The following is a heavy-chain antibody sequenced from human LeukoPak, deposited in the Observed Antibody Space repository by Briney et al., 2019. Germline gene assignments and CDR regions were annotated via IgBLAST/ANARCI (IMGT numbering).Heavy chain of an antibody. CDR1: GFTFSDYY. J-gene: IGHJ3*02. CDR3: ARYLNAYQGRGAFDI. V-gene: IGHV3-11*04. D-gene: IGHD2-2*01. Sequence: GGSLRLSCAASGFTFSDYYMSWIRQAPGKGLEWVSYISSSGSTIYYADSVKGRFTISRDNSKNTLYLQMNSLRAEDTAVYYCARYLNAYQGRGAFDIWGQGTMVTVSS. CDR2: ISSSGSTI.